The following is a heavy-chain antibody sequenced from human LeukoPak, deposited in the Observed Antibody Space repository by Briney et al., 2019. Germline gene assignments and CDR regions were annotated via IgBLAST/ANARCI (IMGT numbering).Heavy chain of an antibody. CDR1: GGSINSYY. V-gene: IGHV4-59*01. D-gene: IGHD1-1*01. Sequence: ASETLSLTCTVSGGSINSYYWNWIRQPPGKGLELIWYIYYSGSPTYNPSLKSRVTISVDTSKNQFSLQLSSVTAADTAVYYCAGDVMSTALDAFDVWGQGTMVTVSS. CDR3: AGDVMSTALDAFDV. J-gene: IGHJ3*01. CDR2: IYYSGSP.